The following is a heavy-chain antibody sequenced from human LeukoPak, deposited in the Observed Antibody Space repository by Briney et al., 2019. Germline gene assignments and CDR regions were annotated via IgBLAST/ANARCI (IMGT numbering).Heavy chain of an antibody. J-gene: IGHJ5*02. D-gene: IGHD6-19*01. CDR3: AKGKSSGWYDNWFDP. V-gene: IGHV3-23*01. Sequence: GGSLRLSCAASGFTFSSYVMGWVRQAPGKGLEWVSALSGSGGSTYYADSVRGRFTISRDNSKNTLYLQMNSLRAEDTAVYYCAKGKSSGWYDNWFDPWGQGTLVTVSS. CDR2: LSGSGGST. CDR1: GFTFSSYV.